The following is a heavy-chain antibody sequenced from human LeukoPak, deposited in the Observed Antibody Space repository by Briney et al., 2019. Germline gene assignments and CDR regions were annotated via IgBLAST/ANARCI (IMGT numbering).Heavy chain of an antibody. CDR2: IYYSGST. V-gene: IGHV4-39*07. CDR1: GGSISSGSYY. CDR3: AESSSSY. J-gene: IGHJ4*02. Sequence: RPSASLSLTCTVSGGSISSGSYYWGWLRQPRGKGLEWIGSIYYSGSTYYNPSLKRRVTISVDTSKNQFSLKLSSVTAADTAVYYCAESSSSYWGQGTLVTVSS. D-gene: IGHD6-6*01.